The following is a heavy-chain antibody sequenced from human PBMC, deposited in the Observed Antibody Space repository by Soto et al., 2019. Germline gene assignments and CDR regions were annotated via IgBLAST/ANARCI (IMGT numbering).Heavy chain of an antibody. D-gene: IGHD5-18*01. CDR2: VIPLFDTA. J-gene: IGHJ6*02. CDR1: GGIFTNNA. V-gene: IGHV1-69*06. Sequence: QVQVVQSGAEVKKPGSSVKVSCKVSGGIFTNNAISGVRQSPGQGLEGLGGVIPLFDTAYYAQIFRGRLRISADRATTTAYMELSGLTSADTAVYFCATGGHNDGYNFYHGLDVWGQGPTVTVS. CDR3: ATGGHNDGYNFYHGLDV.